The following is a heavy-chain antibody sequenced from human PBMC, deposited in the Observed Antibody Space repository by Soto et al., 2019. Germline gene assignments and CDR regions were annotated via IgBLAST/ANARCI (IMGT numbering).Heavy chain of an antibody. J-gene: IGHJ5*02. CDR2: INPSGGST. CDR3: ARDNGVMVYAIDPWFDP. V-gene: IGHV1-46*01. Sequence: ASVKVSCKASGYTFTSYYMHCVRQAPGQGLEWMGIINPSGGSTSYAQKFQGRVTMTRDTSTSTVYMELSSLRSEDTAVYYCARDNGVMVYAIDPWFDPWGQGTLVTVSS. CDR1: GYTFTSYY. D-gene: IGHD2-8*01.